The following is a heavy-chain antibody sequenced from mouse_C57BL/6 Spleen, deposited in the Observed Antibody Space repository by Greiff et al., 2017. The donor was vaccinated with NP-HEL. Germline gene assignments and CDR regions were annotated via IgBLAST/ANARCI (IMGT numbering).Heavy chain of an antibody. J-gene: IGHJ4*01. CDR1: GYTFTDYY. D-gene: IGHD2-9*01. CDR2: IFPGSGST. Sequence: QVQLKQSGPELVKPGASVKISCKASGYTFTDYYINWVKQRPGQGLEWIGWIFPGSGSTYYNEKFKGKATLTVDKSSSTAYMLLSSLTSEDSAVYFCARPAYYGYLYAMDYWGQGTSVTVSS. CDR3: ARPAYYGYLYAMDY. V-gene: IGHV1-75*01.